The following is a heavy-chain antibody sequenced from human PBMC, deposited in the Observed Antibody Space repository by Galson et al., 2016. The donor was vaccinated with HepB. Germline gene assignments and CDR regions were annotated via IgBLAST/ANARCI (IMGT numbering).Heavy chain of an antibody. CDR2: FWHDGNEK. Sequence: SLRLSCATSGFNFNSSGIHWVRQAPGKGLEWVAVFWHDGNEKHFADSVKGRFTVSTDYSKNSLYLQMNSLRAEDTAVYYCARLNVTYYYDSSGSPRDYYYYGMDVWSQGTTVTVSS. CDR1: GFNFNSSG. V-gene: IGHV3-33*01. D-gene: IGHD3-22*01. CDR3: ARLNVTYYYDSSGSPRDYYYYGMDV. J-gene: IGHJ6*02.